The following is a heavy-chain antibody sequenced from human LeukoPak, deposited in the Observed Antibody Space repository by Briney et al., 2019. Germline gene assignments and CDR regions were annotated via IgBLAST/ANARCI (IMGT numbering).Heavy chain of an antibody. J-gene: IGHJ4*02. Sequence: GGSLRLSCTASGFTFKNYAINWVRQAPGKGLEWVSRISGSGTTTDYADSVKGRFTVSRDNSKNTVYLQMTSLSAEDTAIYYCAKDSDISAFFDYWGQGTPVTVSS. CDR2: ISGSGTTT. D-gene: IGHD2-15*01. V-gene: IGHV3-23*01. CDR3: AKDSDISAFFDY. CDR1: GFTFKNYA.